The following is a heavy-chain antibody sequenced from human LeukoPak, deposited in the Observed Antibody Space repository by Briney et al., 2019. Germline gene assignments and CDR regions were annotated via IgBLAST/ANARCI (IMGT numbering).Heavy chain of an antibody. D-gene: IGHD6-13*01. CDR2: IIPIFGTA. Sequence: SVKVSCKASGGTFSSYAINWVRQVPGQGLEWMGGIIPIFGTASYAQKFQGRVTIIADKSTSTAYMELSSLRSEDTAVYYCTIPSSSFQIDYWGQGTLVTVSS. CDR1: GGTFSSYA. CDR3: TIPSSSFQIDY. V-gene: IGHV1-69*06. J-gene: IGHJ4*02.